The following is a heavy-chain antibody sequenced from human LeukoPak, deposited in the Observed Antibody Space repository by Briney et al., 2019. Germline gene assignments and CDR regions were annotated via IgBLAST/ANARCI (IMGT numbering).Heavy chain of an antibody. D-gene: IGHD3-22*01. CDR2: IYHSGST. CDR3: AGQFDSSGSYFY. V-gene: IGHV4-38-2*01. J-gene: IGHJ4*02. Sequence: SETLSLTCAVSGSGYSISGGFYWAWIRQPPGKGLEWIGSIYHSGSTYYNPSLKSRATISVDTSKNQFSLKLKFVTAADTAVYYCAGQFDSSGSYFYWGQGTLVTVSS. CDR1: GSGYSISGGFY.